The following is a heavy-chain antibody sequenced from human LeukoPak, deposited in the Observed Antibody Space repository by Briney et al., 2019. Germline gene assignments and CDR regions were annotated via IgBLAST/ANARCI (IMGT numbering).Heavy chain of an antibody. CDR3: ARVWAGLNYDILTGYYADSPFDY. J-gene: IGHJ4*02. V-gene: IGHV4-34*01. Sequence: SETLSLTCAVYGGSFSGYYSSWIRQPPGKGLEWIGEINHSGSTNYNPSLKSRVTISVDTSKNQFSLKLSSVTAADTAVYYCARVWAGLNYDILTGYYADSPFDYWGQGTLVTVSS. D-gene: IGHD3-9*01. CDR1: GGSFSGYY. CDR2: INHSGST.